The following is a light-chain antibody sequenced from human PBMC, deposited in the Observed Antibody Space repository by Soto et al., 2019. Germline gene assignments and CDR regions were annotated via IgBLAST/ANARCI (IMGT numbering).Light chain of an antibody. CDR3: SSYTSSRTLCV. Sequence: QAALTQPASVSGSPGQSITISCTGTSIDVGGYNYVSWYQQHPGKAPKLMIYEVSNRPTGVSNRFSGSKSGNTASLTISGLQDEDEADYYCSSYTSSRTLCVFGTGTKLTVL. V-gene: IGLV2-14*01. CDR2: EVS. J-gene: IGLJ1*01. CDR1: SIDVGGYNY.